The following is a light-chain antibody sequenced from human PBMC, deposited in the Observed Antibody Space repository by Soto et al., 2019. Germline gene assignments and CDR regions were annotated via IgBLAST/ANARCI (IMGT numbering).Light chain of an antibody. Sequence: EIVLTQSPGPLSLSPGERATLSCRASQSVSNNYLAWYQQKSGQSPRLLIYDVSIRATGVPARFSGTGSETDFTLTISGLQSEDAAVYFCQQYNNWPFSLGQGTRLEIK. CDR1: QSVSNN. CDR3: QQYNNWPFS. CDR2: DVS. J-gene: IGKJ5*01. V-gene: IGKV3-15*01.